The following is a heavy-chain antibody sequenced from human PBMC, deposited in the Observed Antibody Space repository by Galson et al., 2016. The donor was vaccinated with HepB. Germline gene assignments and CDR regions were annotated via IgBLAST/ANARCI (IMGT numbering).Heavy chain of an antibody. J-gene: IGHJ5*02. CDR1: GFTFGSYS. D-gene: IGHD2-15*01. CDR2: ISSSSSTV. Sequence: SLRLSCAASGFTFGSYSMHWVRQAPGKGLEWVSYISSSSSTVYYADSVKGRFTISRDNAKNSLYLQMNSLRAEDTAVYYCARGGASCSGGSGYFWFDPWGQGTPVTVSS. CDR3: ARGGASCSGGSGYFWFDP. V-gene: IGHV3-48*01.